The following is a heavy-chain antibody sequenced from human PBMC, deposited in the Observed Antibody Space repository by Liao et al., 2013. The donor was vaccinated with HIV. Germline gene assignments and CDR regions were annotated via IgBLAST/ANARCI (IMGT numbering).Heavy chain of an antibody. V-gene: IGHV4-61*02. D-gene: IGHD3-10*01. CDR1: GGSISSGSYY. CDR2: IYTSGST. Sequence: QVQLQESGPGLVKPSETLSLTCTVSGGSISSGSYYWSWIRQPAGKGLEWIGQIYTSGSTGYNSSLKSRVTISVDTTKNQLSLKLSSVSASDTAVYYCARASGMPRGAIVYHYMDVWGKGTTVTVSS. CDR3: ARASGMPRGAIVYHYMDV. J-gene: IGHJ6*03.